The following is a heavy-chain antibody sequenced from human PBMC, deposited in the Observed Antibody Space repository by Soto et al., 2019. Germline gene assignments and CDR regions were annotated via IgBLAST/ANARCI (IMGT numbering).Heavy chain of an antibody. Sequence: EVQLVESGGGLVQPGGSLTLSCAASGFTFSSYYMHWVLQAPGKGLVWVSRLNNDGSSTDYADSVKGRFTISRDNAKNTLYLQMNSLRAEDTAVYYCTRGLYGYSVGYDHWGQGTLVTVSS. CDR2: LNNDGSST. D-gene: IGHD4-17*01. J-gene: IGHJ4*02. CDR3: TRGLYGYSVGYDH. V-gene: IGHV3-74*01. CDR1: GFTFSSYY.